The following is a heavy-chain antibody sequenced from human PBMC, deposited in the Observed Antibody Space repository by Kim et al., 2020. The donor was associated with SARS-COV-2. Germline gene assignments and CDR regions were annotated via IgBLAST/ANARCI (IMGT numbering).Heavy chain of an antibody. V-gene: IGHV4-59*13. Sequence: SETLSLTCTVSGGSISSYYWSWIRQPPGKGLEWIGYIYYSGSTNYNPSLKSRVTISVDTSKNQFSLKLSSVTAADTAVYYCARDLKIAAGPGWFDPWGQGTLVTVSS. CDR1: GGSISSYY. D-gene: IGHD6-13*01. J-gene: IGHJ5*02. CDR3: ARDLKIAAGPGWFDP. CDR2: IYYSGST.